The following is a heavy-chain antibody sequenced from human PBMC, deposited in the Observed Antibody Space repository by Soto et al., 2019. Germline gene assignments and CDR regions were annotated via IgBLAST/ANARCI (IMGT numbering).Heavy chain of an antibody. CDR3: ARTGGNSINVFSS. CDR1: GYTFTTYY. V-gene: IGHV1-46*01. CDR2: INPSDDST. Sequence: QVQLMQSGAEVKKPGASVKVSCKASGYTFTTYYMHWVRQAPGQGLEWMGIINPSDDSTTYAQKFQGRVTMTRDTSTSTVYMELSSLRSEDTAVYYCARTGGNSINVFSSWGQGTLVTVSS. D-gene: IGHD2-21*02. J-gene: IGHJ5*02.